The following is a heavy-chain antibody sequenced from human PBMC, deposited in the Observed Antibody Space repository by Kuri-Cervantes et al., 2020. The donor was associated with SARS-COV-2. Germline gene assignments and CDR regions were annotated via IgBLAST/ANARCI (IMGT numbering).Heavy chain of an antibody. J-gene: IGHJ6*02. V-gene: IGHV4-34*01. CDR2: INHSGST. Sequence: ETLSLTCAVYGGSFSGYYWSWIRQPPGKGLEWIGEINHSGSTNYNPSLKSRVTISVDTSKNQFSLKLSSVTAADTAVYYCAREHIVVVVAATKKNYYYYGMDVWGQGTTVTVSS. CDR1: GGSFSGYY. CDR3: AREHIVVVVAATKKNYYYYGMDV. D-gene: IGHD2-15*01.